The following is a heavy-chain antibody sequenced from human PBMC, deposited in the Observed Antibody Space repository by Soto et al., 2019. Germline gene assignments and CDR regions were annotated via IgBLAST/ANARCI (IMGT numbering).Heavy chain of an antibody. CDR2: MNPNSGNT. CDR3: GSTTGGYSGYDYRGLTIL. V-gene: IGHV1-8*01. CDR1: GYTFTSYD. D-gene: IGHD5-12*01. Sequence: QVQLVQSGAEVKKPGASVKVSCKASGYTFTSYDINWVRQATGQRLEWMGWMNPNSGNTGYAQKFQGRVTMTRSTPISTAEMELGSLRCEDTAVYYCGSTTGGYSGYDYRGLTILWGQGTLVTVSS. J-gene: IGHJ4*02.